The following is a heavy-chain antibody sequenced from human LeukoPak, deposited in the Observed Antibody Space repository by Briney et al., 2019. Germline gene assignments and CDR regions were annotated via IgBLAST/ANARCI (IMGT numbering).Heavy chain of an antibody. J-gene: IGHJ4*02. CDR1: GGSISSSSYY. Sequence: SSETLSLTCTVSGGSISSSSYYWGWIRQPPGKGLEWIGSIYYSGSTYYNPSLKSRVTISVDTSKNQFSLKLSSVTAADTAVYYCARDPRQEDIAVATGGFDYWGQGTLVTVSS. V-gene: IGHV4-39*07. CDR3: ARDPRQEDIAVATGGFDY. D-gene: IGHD6-19*01. CDR2: IYYSGST.